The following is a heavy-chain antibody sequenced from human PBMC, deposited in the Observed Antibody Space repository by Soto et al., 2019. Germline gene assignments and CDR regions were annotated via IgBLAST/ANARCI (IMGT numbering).Heavy chain of an antibody. V-gene: IGHV3-23*01. D-gene: IGHD2-2*01. CDR3: ARGARSTARMDV. CDR2: ISGDAGAI. Sequence: PGGSLRLSCEASGFTFGTSSMSWSRQAPGKGLEWVSSISGDAGAIYDADAVKGRFTTSRDNSKNTLYLQMNSLRAEDSAVYYCARGARSTARMDVWGKGTTVTVS. J-gene: IGHJ6*03. CDR1: GFTFGTSS.